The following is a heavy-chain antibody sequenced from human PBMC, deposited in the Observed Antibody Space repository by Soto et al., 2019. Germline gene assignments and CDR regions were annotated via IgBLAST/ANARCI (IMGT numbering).Heavy chain of an antibody. CDR1: GGTFSSYA. Sequence: GPSVKVSCKASGGTFSSYAISWVRQAPGQGLEWMGGIIPIFGTANYAQKFQGRVTITADKSTSTAYMELSSLRSEDTAVYYCARRELLNSNWFDPWGQGTLVTVSS. CDR3: ARRELLNSNWFDP. V-gene: IGHV1-69*06. D-gene: IGHD1-26*01. CDR2: IIPIFGTA. J-gene: IGHJ5*02.